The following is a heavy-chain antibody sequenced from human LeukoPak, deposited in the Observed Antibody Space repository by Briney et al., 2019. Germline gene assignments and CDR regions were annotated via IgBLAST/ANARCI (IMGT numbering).Heavy chain of an antibody. Sequence: PSQTLSLTCAVSGGCISSGYYTWIWFPQPPGKGLESTGYIYHSGSTYYNPSLKSRVTISVDRSKNQLALKLSSVTAADTAVYYCARSPHPYYYYGMDVWGKGTTVSVSS. V-gene: IGHV4-30-2*01. CDR3: ARSPHPYYYYGMDV. CDR2: IYHSGST. CDR1: GGCISSGYYT. J-gene: IGHJ6*04.